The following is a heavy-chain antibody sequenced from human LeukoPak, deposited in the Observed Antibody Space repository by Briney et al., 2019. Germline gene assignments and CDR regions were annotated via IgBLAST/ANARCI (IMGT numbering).Heavy chain of an antibody. Sequence: GASVKVSCKASGYTFTGYYMHWVRQAPGQGLEWMGRINPNSGGTNYAQKFQGRVTMTRDTSISTAYMELSRLRSEDTAVYYCARVPYDFWSGSYYYYGMDVWGQGTTVTVSS. CDR2: INPNSGGT. V-gene: IGHV1-2*06. CDR3: ARVPYDFWSGSYYYYGMDV. CDR1: GYTFTGYY. J-gene: IGHJ6*02. D-gene: IGHD3-3*01.